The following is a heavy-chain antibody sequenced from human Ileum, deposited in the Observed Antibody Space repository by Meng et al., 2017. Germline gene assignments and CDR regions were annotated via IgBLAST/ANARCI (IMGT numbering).Heavy chain of an antibody. J-gene: IGHJ4*02. CDR2: IHTNTGHP. Sequence: VHLGHAGAEVEKPGSACKFLCKASGYNFAGSALNWVRQATGQGLGGLGWIHTNTGHPTYAHGLTGRFVFSLDTSVSTAYLQISSLKAEDTAVYYCAREDHFWSGYFDYWGQGTLVTVSS. D-gene: IGHD3-3*02. CDR3: AREDHFWSGYFDY. V-gene: IGHV7-4-1*02. CDR1: GYNFAGSA.